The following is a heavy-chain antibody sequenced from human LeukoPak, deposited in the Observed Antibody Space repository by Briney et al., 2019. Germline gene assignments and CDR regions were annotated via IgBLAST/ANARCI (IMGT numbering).Heavy chain of an antibody. J-gene: IGHJ6*02. CDR3: SRDWEISAAGTEGYYYGMDV. Sequence: GGSLRLSCAASGFTFSDYYMSWIRQAPGKGLEWVSYISSSGSTIYYADSVKGRFTISRDNAKNSLYLQMNSLRAEDTAVYYCSRDWEISAAGTEGYYYGMDVWGQGTTVPVSS. CDR1: GFTFSDYY. D-gene: IGHD6-13*01. CDR2: ISSSGSTI. V-gene: IGHV3-11*01.